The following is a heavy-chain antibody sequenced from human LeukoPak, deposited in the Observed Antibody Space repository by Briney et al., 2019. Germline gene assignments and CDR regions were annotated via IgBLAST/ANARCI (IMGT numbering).Heavy chain of an antibody. CDR1: GLTVSNHW. CDR2: IREERGQE. V-gene: IGHV3-7*03. CDR3: ASLDTAKQPLANH. D-gene: IGHD5-18*01. J-gene: IGHJ5*02. Sequence: GGSLRLSWVASGLTVSNHWMSWVRQAPGKGLEWVANIREERGQEYYVDSVKGRFTISKNSAKNSLYLQMNTLRVGDTAMYYCASLDTAKQPLANHWGQGTLVTVSS.